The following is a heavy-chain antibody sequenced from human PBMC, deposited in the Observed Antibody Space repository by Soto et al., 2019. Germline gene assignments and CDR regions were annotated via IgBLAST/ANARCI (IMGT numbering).Heavy chain of an antibody. CDR3: ATEISVVAATATGAPWFDP. CDR2: ISYDGSNK. Sequence: VGSLRLSCAASGFTFSSYGMHWVRQAPGKGLEWVAVISYDGSNKYYADSVKGRFTISRDNSKNTLYLQMNSLRAEDTAVYYCATEISVVAATATGAPWFDPWGQGTLVTVSS. V-gene: IGHV3-30*03. J-gene: IGHJ5*02. D-gene: IGHD2-15*01. CDR1: GFTFSSYG.